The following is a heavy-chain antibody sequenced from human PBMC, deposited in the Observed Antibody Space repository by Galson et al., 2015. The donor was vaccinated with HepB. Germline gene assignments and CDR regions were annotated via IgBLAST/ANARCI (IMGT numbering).Heavy chain of an antibody. CDR2: VSGYNGQI. CDR1: GYPFTSYG. J-gene: IGHJ5*02. D-gene: IGHD1-26*01. Sequence: SVKVSCKASGYPFTSYGITWVRQAPGQGLEWIGWVSGYNGQIKYVQKFRGRVTVTTDKSTSTAYMELRSLRSDDTAVYYCARDRTDVWEGIWLEPWGQGTLVTVSS. CDR3: ARDRTDVWEGIWLEP. V-gene: IGHV1-18*04.